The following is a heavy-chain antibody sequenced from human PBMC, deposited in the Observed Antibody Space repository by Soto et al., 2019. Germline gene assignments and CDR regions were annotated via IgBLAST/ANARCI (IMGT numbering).Heavy chain of an antibody. CDR2: ISGSGGST. D-gene: IGHD3-10*01. J-gene: IGHJ4*02. V-gene: IGHV3-23*01. CDR1: GFTFSSYA. CDR3: AKCGVRGVAYFDY. Sequence: FAASGFTFSSYAMSWVRQAPGKGLEWVSAISGSGGSTYYADSVKGRFTISRDNSKNTLYLQMNSLRAEDTAVYYCAKCGVRGVAYFDYWGQGTLVTVSS.